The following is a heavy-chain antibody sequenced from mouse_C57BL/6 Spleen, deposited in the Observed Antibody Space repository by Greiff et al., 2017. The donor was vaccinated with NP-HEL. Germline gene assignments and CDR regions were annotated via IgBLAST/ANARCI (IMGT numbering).Heavy chain of an antibody. CDR3: ARGSYYSNYGAMDY. CDR1: GYAFSSSW. V-gene: IGHV1-82*01. Sequence: VQLHQSGPELVKPGASVKISCKASGYAFSSSWMNWVKPRPGKGLEWIGRIYPGDGDTNYTGKFKGKATLTADKSSSTAYMQLSSLTSEDSAVYFCARGSYYSNYGAMDYWGQGTSVTVSS. D-gene: IGHD2-5*01. J-gene: IGHJ4*01. CDR2: IYPGDGDT.